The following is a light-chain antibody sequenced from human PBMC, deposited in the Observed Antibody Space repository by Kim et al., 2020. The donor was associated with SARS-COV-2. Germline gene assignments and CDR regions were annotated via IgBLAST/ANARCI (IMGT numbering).Light chain of an antibody. CDR3: QTWDTGIQV. CDR1: SGHSNYA. J-gene: IGLJ3*02. Sequence: QLVLTQSPSASASLGASVKLTCTLSSGHSNYAIAWHQQQPEKGPRYLMKLNSDGSHNKGDGIPDRFSGSSSGAGRYLTISSLQSEDEADYYCQTWDTGIQVFGGGTQLTVL. CDR2: LNSDGSH. V-gene: IGLV4-69*01.